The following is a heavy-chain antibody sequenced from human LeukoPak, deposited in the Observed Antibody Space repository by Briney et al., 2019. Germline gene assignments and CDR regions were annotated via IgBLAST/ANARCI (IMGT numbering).Heavy chain of an antibody. CDR3: ARDPSEVYYYYGMDV. J-gene: IGHJ6*02. Sequence: GGSLRLSCAASGFTFSSYSMNWVRQAPGKGLEWVSSISSSSSYIYYADSVKGRFTISRDNAKNSLYLQMNSLRAEDTAVYYCARDPSEVYYYYGMDVWGQGTTVTVSS. CDR1: GFTFSSYS. CDR2: ISSSSSYI. V-gene: IGHV3-21*01.